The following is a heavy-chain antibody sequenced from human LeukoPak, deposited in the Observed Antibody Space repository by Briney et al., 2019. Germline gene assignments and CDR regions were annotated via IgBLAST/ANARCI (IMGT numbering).Heavy chain of an antibody. CDR3: AKRGVVIRVILVGFHKEAYYFDS. Sequence: PGGSLRLSCAASGFTVSSNYMSWVRQAPGKGLEWVAGISGSGGSTNYADSVKGRFTISRDNPKNTLYLQMNSLRPEDTAVYFCAKRGVVIRVILVGFHKEAYYFDSWGQGALVTVSS. V-gene: IGHV3-23*01. CDR2: ISGSGGST. CDR1: GFTVSSNY. J-gene: IGHJ4*02. D-gene: IGHD3-22*01.